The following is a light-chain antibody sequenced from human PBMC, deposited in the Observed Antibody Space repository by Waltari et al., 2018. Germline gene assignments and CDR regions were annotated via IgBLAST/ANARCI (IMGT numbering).Light chain of an antibody. J-gene: IGKJ1*01. CDR1: ESVSTN. Sequence: EIVVTQSPATLSLSPGERATLSCRASESVSTNVAWYQQKPGQPPRLLIDGASTRATGIPARFSGSGSGTEFTLSISSLQSEDFAVYYCHQYKNWPPWTFGQGTKVEIK. CDR2: GAS. CDR3: HQYKNWPPWT. V-gene: IGKV3-15*01.